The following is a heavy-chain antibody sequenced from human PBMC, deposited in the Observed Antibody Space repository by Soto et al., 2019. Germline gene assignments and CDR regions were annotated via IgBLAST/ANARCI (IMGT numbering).Heavy chain of an antibody. J-gene: IGHJ6*02. D-gene: IGHD4-17*01. CDR2: IYYSGST. CDR1: GGSISSGDYY. V-gene: IGHV4-30-4*01. Sequence: ASETLSLTCTVSGGSISSGDYYWSWIRQPPGKGLEWIGYIYYSGSTYYNPSLKSRVTISVDTSKNQFSLKLSSVTAADTAVYYCARAGGIGDYPERGPYYYGMDVWGQGTTVTVSS. CDR3: ARAGGIGDYPERGPYYYGMDV.